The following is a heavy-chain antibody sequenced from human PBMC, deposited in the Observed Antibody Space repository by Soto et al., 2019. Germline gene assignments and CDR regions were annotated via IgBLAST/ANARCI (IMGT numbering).Heavy chain of an antibody. V-gene: IGHV3-23*01. Sequence: PGGSLRLSWAASGFTFSSYAVSWVRQAPGKGLEWVSAISGSGGSTYYADSVKGRFTISRDNSKNTLYLQMNSLRAEDTAVYYCAKTDYGDYIDWFDPWGLGTLVTVSS. D-gene: IGHD4-17*01. CDR1: GFTFSSYA. CDR2: ISGSGGST. CDR3: AKTDYGDYIDWFDP. J-gene: IGHJ5*02.